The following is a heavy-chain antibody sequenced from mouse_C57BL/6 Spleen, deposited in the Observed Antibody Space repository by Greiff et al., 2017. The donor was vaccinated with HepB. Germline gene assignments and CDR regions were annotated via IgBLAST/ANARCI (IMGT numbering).Heavy chain of an antibody. J-gene: IGHJ3*01. CDR2: ISDGGSYT. Sequence: EVKLVESGGGLVQPGESLKLSCESNEYEFPSHDMSWVRQTPEKRLEWVATISDGGSYTYYPDNVKGRFNISRDHAKNNLYLQMSHLKSEDTAMYYCARGSFYYGYDEAWFAYWGQGTLVTVSA. V-gene: IGHV5-4*03. CDR3: ARGSFYYGYDEAWFAY. CDR1: EYEFPSHD. D-gene: IGHD2-2*01.